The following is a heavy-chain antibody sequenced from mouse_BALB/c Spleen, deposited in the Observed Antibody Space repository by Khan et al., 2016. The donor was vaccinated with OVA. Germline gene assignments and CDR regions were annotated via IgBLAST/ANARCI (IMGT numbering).Heavy chain of an antibody. CDR1: GFTFSNYA. V-gene: IGHV5-9-3*01. Sequence: EVELVESGGGLVKPGGSLKLSCAVSGFTFSNYAMSWVRQTPEKGLEWVATISSGGSYTYYPDSVQGRFTISRDNAKNTLYLQMSSLRSEDTAIYNCARELFTTVVATPFAYWGQGTLVTVSA. CDR3: ARELFTTVVATPFAY. J-gene: IGHJ3*01. CDR2: ISSGGSYT. D-gene: IGHD1-1*01.